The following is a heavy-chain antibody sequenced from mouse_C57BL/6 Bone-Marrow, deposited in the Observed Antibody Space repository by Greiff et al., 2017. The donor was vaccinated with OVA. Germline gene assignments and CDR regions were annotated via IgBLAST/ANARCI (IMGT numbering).Heavy chain of an antibody. CDR1: GYTFTSYW. CDR2: IHPNSGST. CDR3: ASDYYAMDY. V-gene: IGHV1-64*01. Sequence: QVHVKQSGAELVKPGASVKLSCKASGYTFTSYWMHWVKQRPGQGLEWIGMIHPNSGSTNYNEKFKSKATLTVDKSSSTAYMQLSSLTSEDSAVYYCASDYYAMDYWGQGTSVTVSS. J-gene: IGHJ4*01.